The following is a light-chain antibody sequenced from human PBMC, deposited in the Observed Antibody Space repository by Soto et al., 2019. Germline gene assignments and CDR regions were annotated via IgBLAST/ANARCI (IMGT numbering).Light chain of an antibody. CDR2: GAS. CDR1: QGVGTN. Sequence: EIVMTQSPATLSVSPGERVTLSCRASQGVGTNLAWYQQKPGQAPRLLILGASTRASGIPAKFSGSGSGTEFTLSIGSLQSEDFAVYYCQQYNNWPPWTFGQGTKVDIK. V-gene: IGKV3-15*01. CDR3: QQYNNWPPWT. J-gene: IGKJ1*01.